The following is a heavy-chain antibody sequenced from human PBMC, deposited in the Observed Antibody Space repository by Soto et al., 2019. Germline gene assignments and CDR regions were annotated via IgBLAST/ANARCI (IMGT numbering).Heavy chain of an antibody. CDR3: AKGGTYSANFQH. CDR2: INGGGTRT. Sequence: SGGSLRLSCAASGFTFGNFAMNWVRQAPGKGLEWVSAINGGGTRTYYADSAKGRFTISRDSSTNRLYLQMSSLSAEDTAIYYCAKGGTYSANFQHWGQGTLVTVSS. V-gene: IGHV3-23*01. CDR1: GFTFGNFA. D-gene: IGHD1-26*01. J-gene: IGHJ1*01.